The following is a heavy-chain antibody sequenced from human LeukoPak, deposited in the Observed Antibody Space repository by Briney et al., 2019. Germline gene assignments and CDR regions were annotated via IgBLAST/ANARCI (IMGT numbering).Heavy chain of an antibody. V-gene: IGHV4-39*01. CDR3: VRRPFLFTTRGGFDY. CDR2: ISYSGST. D-gene: IGHD3-22*01. J-gene: IGHJ4*02. CDR1: GGSISTGSYY. Sequence: SETLSLTCTVSGGSISTGSYYWGWIRQPPGKGPEWIGSISYSGSTYYNPSLESRVSISEDTSKSQFSLELSSVTAADTAVYYCVRRPFLFTTRGGFDYWGQGTPVTVST.